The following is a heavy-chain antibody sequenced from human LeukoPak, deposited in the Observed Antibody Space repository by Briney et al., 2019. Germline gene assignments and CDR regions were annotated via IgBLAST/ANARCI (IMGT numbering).Heavy chain of an antibody. CDR3: ARGTPYCSSASCYNY. J-gene: IGHJ4*02. CDR1: GCDFSSFD. V-gene: IGHV1-8*01. D-gene: IGHD2-2*02. Sequence: ASVKVSCKASGCDFSSFDVNWVRQAPGQGLEWMGWVNPNSGNSGYAQKFKGRVTMTRNTSINTAYMGLINLQSDDTAVYYCARGTPYCSSASCYNYWGQGSLVTVSS. CDR2: VNPNSGNS.